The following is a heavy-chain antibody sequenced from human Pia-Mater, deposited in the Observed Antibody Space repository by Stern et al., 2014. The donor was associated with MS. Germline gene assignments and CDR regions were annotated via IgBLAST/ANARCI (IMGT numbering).Heavy chain of an antibody. CDR2: ISSSSSYI. V-gene: IGHV3-21*01. D-gene: IGHD3-22*01. Sequence: EVQLVESGGGLVKPGGSLRLSCAASVFTFSSYSMNWVRQAPGKGLEWVSSISSSSSYIYYADSVKGRFTISRDNAKNSLYLQMNSLRAEDTAVYYCARDSYDSSGYSTHFDYWGQGTLVTVSS. CDR3: ARDSYDSSGYSTHFDY. J-gene: IGHJ4*02. CDR1: VFTFSSYS.